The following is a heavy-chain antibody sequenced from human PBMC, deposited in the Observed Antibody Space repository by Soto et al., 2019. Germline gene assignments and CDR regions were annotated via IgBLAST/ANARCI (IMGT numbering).Heavy chain of an antibody. CDR2: VGTSGGNT. Sequence: EVQLLGSGGGLVQPGGSLRLSCAASGFSFSSYAMSWVRQAPGKGLEWVSAVGTSGGNTYYADSVKGRFAISRDNSRNTLYLQMRSLRAEDTAVYYCANARDTSGWYLDYWGQGTQVTVSS. J-gene: IGHJ4*02. CDR3: ANARDTSGWYLDY. D-gene: IGHD6-19*01. V-gene: IGHV3-23*01. CDR1: GFSFSSYA.